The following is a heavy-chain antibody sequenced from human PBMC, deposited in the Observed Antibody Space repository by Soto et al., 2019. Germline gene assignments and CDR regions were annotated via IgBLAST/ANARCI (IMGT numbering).Heavy chain of an antibody. D-gene: IGHD1-1*01. J-gene: IGHJ6*02. Sequence: GGSLRLCCVASGFSFDTYGIHWVRQAPGKGLQWVALISYEGSNTYYADSVRGRFTISRDNSKNTLYLQMNTLRPEDTGVYYCARVTPGNNLYYFSGLDFWGQGTSVTVS. CDR2: ISYEGSNT. CDR1: GFSFDTYG. CDR3: ARVTPGNNLYYFSGLDF. V-gene: IGHV3-30-3*01.